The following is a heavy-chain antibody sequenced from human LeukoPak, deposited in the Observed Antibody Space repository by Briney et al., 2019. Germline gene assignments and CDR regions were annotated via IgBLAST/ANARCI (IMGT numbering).Heavy chain of an antibody. J-gene: IGHJ4*02. CDR3: ARDLDSGYDYPYYFDY. D-gene: IGHD5-12*01. V-gene: IGHV1-18*01. CDR2: ISGYNGNT. CDR1: GYTFTSYG. Sequence: ASVKVSCKASGYTFTSYGISWVRQAPGQGLEWMGWISGYNGNTNYAQKLQGRLTMTTDTSTSTAYMELRSLRSDDTAVYYCARDLDSGYDYPYYFDYWGQGTLVTVSS.